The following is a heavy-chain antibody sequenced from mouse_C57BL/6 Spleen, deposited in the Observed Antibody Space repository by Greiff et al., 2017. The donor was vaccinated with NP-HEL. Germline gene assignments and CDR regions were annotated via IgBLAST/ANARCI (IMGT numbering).Heavy chain of an antibody. J-gene: IGHJ2*01. CDR1: GYTFTDYE. Sequence: VQLKQSGAELVRPGASVTLSCKASGYTFTDYEMHWVKQTPVHGLEWIGAIDPETGGTAYNQKFKGKATLTVDKSSSTAYMELRSLTSEDSAVYYCTREVITTVVAWAFDYWGQGTTLTVSS. CDR2: IDPETGGT. CDR3: TREVITTVVAWAFDY. D-gene: IGHD1-1*01. V-gene: IGHV1-15*01.